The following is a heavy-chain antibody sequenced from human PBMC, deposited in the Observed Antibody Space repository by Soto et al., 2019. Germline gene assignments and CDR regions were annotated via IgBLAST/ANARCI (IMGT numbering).Heavy chain of an antibody. D-gene: IGHD1-26*01. CDR3: AKDSYQWELLRDFDY. V-gene: IGHV3-23*01. J-gene: IGHJ4*02. CDR2: ISGSGGST. CDR1: GFTFSSYA. Sequence: GSLRLSCAASGFTFSSYAMSWVRQAPGKGLEWVSAISGSGGSTYYADSVKGRFTISRDNSKNTLYLQMNSLRAEDTAVYYCAKDSYQWELLRDFDYWGQGTLVTVSS.